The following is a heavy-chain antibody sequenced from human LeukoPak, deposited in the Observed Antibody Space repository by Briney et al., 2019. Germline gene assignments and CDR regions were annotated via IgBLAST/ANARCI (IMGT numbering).Heavy chain of an antibody. Sequence: GGSLRLSCATSGFTLSSYAMNWVRQAPGKGLEWVSGITGSSDKTFYADSVEGRFTISRDSSKNTMYLQMNSLRGEDSAVYCCAKDLSSSWQIDYWGQGTLVTVSS. CDR1: GFTLSSYA. J-gene: IGHJ4*02. V-gene: IGHV3-23*01. D-gene: IGHD6-13*01. CDR2: ITGSSDKT. CDR3: AKDLSSSWQIDY.